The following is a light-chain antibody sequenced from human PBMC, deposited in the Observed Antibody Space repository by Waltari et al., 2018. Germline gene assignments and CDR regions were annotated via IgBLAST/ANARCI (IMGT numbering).Light chain of an antibody. CDR2: RAS. CDR3: QQYYSTPT. CDR1: QSVLSTSNDRNY. Sequence: ILMTQFPDSLAVSLGERATINCKSSQSVLSTSNDRNYLAWYQQKPGQPPRLLIYRASTRESGVPDRFSGSGSRTDFTLTISSLQAEDVAVYYCQQYYSTPTFGPGTKVDI. V-gene: IGKV4-1*01. J-gene: IGKJ3*01.